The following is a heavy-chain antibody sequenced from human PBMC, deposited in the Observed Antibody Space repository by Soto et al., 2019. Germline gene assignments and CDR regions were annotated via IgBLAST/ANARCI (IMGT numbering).Heavy chain of an antibody. J-gene: IGHJ4*02. V-gene: IGHV3-23*01. CDR1: GFTFSTYA. D-gene: IGHD6-13*01. CDR3: AKDRWQQPSD. CDR2: ISGSGGTT. Sequence: GGSLRLSCAASGFTFSTYAMSWVRQAPGKGLEWVSAISGSGGTTYYADSVKGRFTISRDNSKNTLYLQMNSLRVEDTAVYYCAKDRWQQPSDWGQGTRVTVSS.